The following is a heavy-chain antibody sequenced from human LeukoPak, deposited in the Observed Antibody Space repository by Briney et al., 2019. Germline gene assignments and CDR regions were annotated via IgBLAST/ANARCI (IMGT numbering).Heavy chain of an antibody. CDR1: GFTFSDYY. CDR3: ARDHGISSGYYEILDY. CDR2: ISNSGGWI. Sequence: GGSLRLSCAASGFTFSDYYMSGLREAPGKGLEGGSYISNSGGWIHYADSVKGRFTISRDNAKNSLYLQMNSLRAEDTAVYYCARDHGISSGYYEILDYWGQGALVTVSS. V-gene: IGHV3-11*01. J-gene: IGHJ4*02. D-gene: IGHD3-22*01.